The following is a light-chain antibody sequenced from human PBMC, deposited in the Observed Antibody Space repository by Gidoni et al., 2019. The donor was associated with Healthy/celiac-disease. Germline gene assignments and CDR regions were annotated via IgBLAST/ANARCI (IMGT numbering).Light chain of an antibody. J-gene: IGLJ2*01. CDR1: NIGGKN. CDR3: QVWDSSGV. V-gene: IGLV3-9*01. Sequence: SYDLTQPLSVSVALGQTARITCGGNNIGGKNVHWYQQKPGQAPVLVIYSDSNRPSGIPERFSGSNSGNTATLTITRAQAGDEADYYCQVWDSSGVFGGGTKLTVL. CDR2: SDS.